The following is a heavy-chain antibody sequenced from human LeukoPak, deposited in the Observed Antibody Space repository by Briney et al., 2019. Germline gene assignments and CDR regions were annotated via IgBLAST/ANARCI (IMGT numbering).Heavy chain of an antibody. CDR2: MNPNSGGT. D-gene: IGHD6-19*01. Sequence: ASVTVSCKASGYTFTGYYIHWVRQAPGQGLEWMGWMNPNSGGTNYTQKFQGRVTMTRDTSISTAYMDLSRLRSDDTAVYYCARDPEAGGGWYGGWFDPWGQGTLVTVSS. J-gene: IGHJ5*02. V-gene: IGHV1-2*02. CDR1: GYTFTGYY. CDR3: ARDPEAGGGWYGGWFDP.